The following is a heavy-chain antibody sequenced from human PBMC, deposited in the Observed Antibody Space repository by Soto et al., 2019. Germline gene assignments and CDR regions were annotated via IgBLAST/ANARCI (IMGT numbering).Heavy chain of an antibody. Sequence: PSETLSLTCPVAGGSISSYYWSWIRQPPGKGLEWIGYIYYSGSTNYNPSLKSRVTISVDTSKNQFSLKLSSVTAADTAVYYCARDVRNWAFDYWGQGTLVTVSS. CDR2: IYYSGST. CDR1: GGSISSYY. V-gene: IGHV4-59*01. D-gene: IGHD7-27*01. J-gene: IGHJ4*02. CDR3: ARDVRNWAFDY.